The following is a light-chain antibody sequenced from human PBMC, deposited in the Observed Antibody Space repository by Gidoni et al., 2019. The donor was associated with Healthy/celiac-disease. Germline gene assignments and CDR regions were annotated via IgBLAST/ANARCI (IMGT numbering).Light chain of an antibody. V-gene: IGKV1-9*01. CDR3: QQLNSYPYT. J-gene: IGKJ2*01. CDR1: QGISSY. Sequence: IQLTQSPSSLSASVGDRVTIPCRASQGISSYLDWYQQKPGKAPKRLIDAASTLQRGVPSRFSGSGSGTDFTLTISSLQPEDFVTYYCQQLNSYPYTFGQGTKLEIK. CDR2: AAS.